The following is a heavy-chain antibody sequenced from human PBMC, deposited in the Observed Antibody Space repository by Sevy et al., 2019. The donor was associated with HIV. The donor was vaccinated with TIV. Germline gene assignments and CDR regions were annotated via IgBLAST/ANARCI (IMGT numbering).Heavy chain of an antibody. V-gene: IGHV4-59*01. CDR3: ARSDGYSSGWSWSYYYYYMDV. J-gene: IGHJ6*03. D-gene: IGHD6-19*01. CDR2: IYYSGST. Sequence: SETLSLTCTVSGGSISSYYWSWIRQPPGKGLEWIGYIYYSGSTNYNPSLKSRVTILVDTSKNQFSLKLSSVTAADTAVYYCARSDGYSSGWSWSYYYYYMDVWGKGTTVTVSS. CDR1: GGSISSYY.